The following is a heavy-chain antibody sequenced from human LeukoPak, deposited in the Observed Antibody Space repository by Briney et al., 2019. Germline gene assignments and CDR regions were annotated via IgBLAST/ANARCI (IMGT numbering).Heavy chain of an antibody. CDR3: ARGFLAPPQDDAFDI. CDR1: GYTFTGYY. Sequence: ASVKVSCKASGYTFTGYYMHWVRQAPGQGLEWMGWINPNSGGTSYAQKFQGRVTMTRDTSISTAYMELSRLRSDDTAVYYCARGFLAPPQDDAFDIWGQGTMVTVSS. V-gene: IGHV1-2*02. J-gene: IGHJ3*02. CDR2: INPNSGGT. D-gene: IGHD3-3*01.